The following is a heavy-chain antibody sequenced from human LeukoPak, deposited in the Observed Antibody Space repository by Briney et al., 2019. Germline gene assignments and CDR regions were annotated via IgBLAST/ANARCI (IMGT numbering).Heavy chain of an antibody. J-gene: IGHJ4*02. CDR2: IKYDGHEE. V-gene: IGHV3-7*01. Sequence: GGSLRLSCAASGFTFSSYAMSWDRQAPGKGLEWVANIKYDGHEEYYVDSVKGRFTISRDNAKNSLYLQLNSLRVEDTAVYYCKSGGAAPGSFDNWGQGTLVTVSP. CDR3: KSGGAAPGSFDN. D-gene: IGHD6-13*01. CDR1: GFTFSSYA.